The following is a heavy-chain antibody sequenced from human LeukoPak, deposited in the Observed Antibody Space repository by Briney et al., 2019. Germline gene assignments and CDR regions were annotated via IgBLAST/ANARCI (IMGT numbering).Heavy chain of an antibody. Sequence: SETLSLTCTVSGGSISSYYWSWIRQPPGKGLEWIGYIYYSGSTNYNPSLKSRVTISVDTPKNQFSLKLSSVTAADTAVYYCARSPYCSSTSCYGLVDYWGQGTLVTVSS. V-gene: IGHV4-59*01. CDR3: ARSPYCSSTSCYGLVDY. CDR2: IYYSGST. CDR1: GGSISSYY. J-gene: IGHJ4*02. D-gene: IGHD2-2*01.